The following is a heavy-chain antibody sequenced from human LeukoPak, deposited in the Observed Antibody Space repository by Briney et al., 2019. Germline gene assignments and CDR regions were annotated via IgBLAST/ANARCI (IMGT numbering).Heavy chain of an antibody. CDR2: IWYDGSNK. CDR1: GFTFSSYG. D-gene: IGHD3-3*01. V-gene: IGHV3-33*01. J-gene: IGHJ6*02. CDR3: ARDPWDFWDGMDV. Sequence: GGSLRLSCAASGFTFSSYGMHWVRQAPGKGLEWVAVIWYDGSNKYYADSVKGRFTISRDNSKNTLYLQMNSLRAEDTAVYYCARDPWDFWDGMDVWGQGTTVTVSS.